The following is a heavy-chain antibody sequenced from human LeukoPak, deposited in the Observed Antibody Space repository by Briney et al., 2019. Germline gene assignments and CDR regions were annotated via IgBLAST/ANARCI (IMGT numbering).Heavy chain of an antibody. CDR1: GFTFDDYA. V-gene: IGHV3-9*01. CDR3: AKDGRPSSSWHHMDV. J-gene: IGHJ6*02. CDR2: ISWNSGSI. Sequence: GGSLRLSCAASGFTFDDYAMHWVRQAPGKGLEWVSGISWNSGSIGYADSVKGRFTISRDNAKNSLYLQMNSLRAEDTALYYCAKDGRPSSSWHHMDVWGQGTTVTVSS. D-gene: IGHD6-13*01.